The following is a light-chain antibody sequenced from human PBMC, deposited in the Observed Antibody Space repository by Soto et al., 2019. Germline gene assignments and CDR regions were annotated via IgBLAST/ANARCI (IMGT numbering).Light chain of an antibody. CDR2: EVT. CDR1: SSDVGGHNF. CDR3: KSYTSTFTWV. V-gene: IGLV2-14*01. J-gene: IGLJ3*02. Sequence: QSALTQPASVSGSPGQSITISCTGTSSDVGGHNFVSWYQHHPGKAPKLMIYEVTHRPSGISDRFSGSKSGNTASLTISGLQAEDEADYYCKSYTSTFTWVFGGGTKLTVL.